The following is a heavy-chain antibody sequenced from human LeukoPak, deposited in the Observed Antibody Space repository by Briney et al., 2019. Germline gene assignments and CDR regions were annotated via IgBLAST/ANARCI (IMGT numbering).Heavy chain of an antibody. D-gene: IGHD4-17*01. CDR1: GFTFSSYS. Sequence: KPGGSLRLSCAASGFTFSSYSMNWVRQAPGKGLEWVSSISSSSSYIYYAVSVKGRFTISRDNAKSSLSLQMNSLRAEDTAVYYCARDPYNGYYGDDYYYYMDVWGKGTTVTISS. CDR2: ISSSSSYI. V-gene: IGHV3-21*01. CDR3: ARDPYNGYYGDDYYYYMDV. J-gene: IGHJ6*03.